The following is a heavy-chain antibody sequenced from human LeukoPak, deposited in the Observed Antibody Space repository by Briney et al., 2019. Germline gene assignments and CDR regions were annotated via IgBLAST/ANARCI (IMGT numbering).Heavy chain of an antibody. D-gene: IGHD2-2*01. CDR2: IRQDGTET. CDR3: AREEVGHCSSTTCGFDP. Sequence: PGGSLRLSCAASGFTFSNYWMSWVRQAPGKGLEWVADIRQDGTETFYVDPVKGRFTISRDNAKNSLFLQMNSLRAEDTAVYYCAREEVGHCSSTTCGFDPWGQGTLVTVSS. CDR1: GFTFSNYW. J-gene: IGHJ5*02. V-gene: IGHV3-7*01.